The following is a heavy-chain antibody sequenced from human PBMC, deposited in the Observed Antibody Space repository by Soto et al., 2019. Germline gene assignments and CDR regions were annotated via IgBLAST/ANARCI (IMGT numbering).Heavy chain of an antibody. Sequence: GSLRLSCVASGFTFSSHCMHWVPHAPGKGLAWVSYISSSGNTIYYADSVKGRFTISRDNAKNPLYLQMNSLRAEDTAVYYCARQYYDFWSGYPLGAFDIWGQGTMVTVSS. CDR1: GFTFSSHC. CDR3: ARQYYDFWSGYPLGAFDI. V-gene: IGHV3-48*01. J-gene: IGHJ3*02. CDR2: ISSSGNTI. D-gene: IGHD3-3*01.